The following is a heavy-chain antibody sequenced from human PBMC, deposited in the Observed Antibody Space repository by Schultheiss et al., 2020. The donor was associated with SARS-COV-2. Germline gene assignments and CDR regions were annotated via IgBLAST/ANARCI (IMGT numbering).Heavy chain of an antibody. Sequence: SETLSLTCTVSGGSISSSSYYWGWIRQPPGKGLEWIGYIYYSGSTNYNPSLKSRVTISVDTSKNQFSLKLSSVTAADTAVYYCARSEFWRNYYYYGMDVWGQGTTVTVSS. CDR2: IYYSGST. V-gene: IGHV4-61*05. J-gene: IGHJ6*02. CDR1: GGSISSSSYY. D-gene: IGHD3/OR15-3a*01. CDR3: ARSEFWRNYYYYGMDV.